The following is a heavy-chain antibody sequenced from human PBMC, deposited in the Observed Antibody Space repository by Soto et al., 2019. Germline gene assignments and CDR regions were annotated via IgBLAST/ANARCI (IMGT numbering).Heavy chain of an antibody. J-gene: IGHJ5*02. D-gene: IGHD2-2*01. Sequence: QVQLVQPGADVKRPGATVRVSCKASGYVFTGYYIHWVRQAPGQGLEWMGWINPNSGGTNYAQKFQDRISLSRDTSISTDYIEMSRLRYDATAVYYWASSELKDGSIASCFNRHNRSDPWGQGTLVVVS. V-gene: IGHV1-2*02. CDR2: INPNSGGT. CDR3: ASSELKDGSIASCFNRHNRSDP. CDR1: GYVFTGYY.